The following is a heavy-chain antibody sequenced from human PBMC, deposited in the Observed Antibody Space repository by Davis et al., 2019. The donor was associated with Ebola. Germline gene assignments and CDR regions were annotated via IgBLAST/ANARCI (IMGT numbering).Heavy chain of an antibody. J-gene: IGHJ4*02. D-gene: IGHD5-12*01. Sequence: SETLSLTCAVYGGSFSVSYWGWIRQPPGKGLKWIGSIYYSGSTYYNPSLKSRVTISVDTSKNQFSLKLSSVTAADTAVYYCARHSGYGWYFDYWGQGTLVTVSS. CDR2: IYYSGST. CDR1: GGSFSVSY. CDR3: ARHSGYGWYFDY. V-gene: IGHV4-34*01.